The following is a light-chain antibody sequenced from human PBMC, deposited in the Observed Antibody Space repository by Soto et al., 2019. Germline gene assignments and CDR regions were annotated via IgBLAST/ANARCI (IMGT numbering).Light chain of an antibody. Sequence: IVFTQAPAPLSLSPGERATLSCTASQSVSSYLAWYQQKPGQAPRLLIYDASNRATSIPARFSGSGSGTDFTLTISSLEPEDFAVYYCQQRSNWLITFGQGTRLDIK. J-gene: IGKJ5*01. CDR1: QSVSSY. V-gene: IGKV3-11*01. CDR2: DAS. CDR3: QQRSNWLIT.